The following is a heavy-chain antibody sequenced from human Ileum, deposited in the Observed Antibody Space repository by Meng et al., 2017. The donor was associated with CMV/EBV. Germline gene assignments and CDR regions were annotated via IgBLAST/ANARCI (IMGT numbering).Heavy chain of an antibody. J-gene: IGHJ6*02. Sequence: GGSLRLSCAASGFTVSSNYMSWVRQAPGKGLEWVSVIYSGGSTYYADSVKGRFTISKDNSKNTLYLQMNSLRGEDTAVYYCARARITGTTGNYYYYGMDVWGQGTTVTVSS. CDR1: GFTVSSNY. V-gene: IGHV3-66*02. D-gene: IGHD1-7*01. CDR3: ARARITGTTGNYYYYGMDV. CDR2: IYSGGST.